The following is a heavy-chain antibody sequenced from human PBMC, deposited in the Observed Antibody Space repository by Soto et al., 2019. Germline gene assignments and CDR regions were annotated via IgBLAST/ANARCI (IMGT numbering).Heavy chain of an antibody. V-gene: IGHV3-23*01. D-gene: IGHD2-15*01. Sequence: EVQVLESGGGLVQPGGSLRLSCEGSGFTVSSHAMTWIRQAPGKGPEWVSTVTADGGTYYADSVKGRFAMSRDTSENTLYLQRNGLGAEDTAAYSCAPQVSCSGGSCQYDAFAIRGQGSMVTVSS. CDR2: VTADGGT. CDR1: GFTVSSHA. CDR3: APQVSCSGGSCQYDAFAI. J-gene: IGHJ3*02.